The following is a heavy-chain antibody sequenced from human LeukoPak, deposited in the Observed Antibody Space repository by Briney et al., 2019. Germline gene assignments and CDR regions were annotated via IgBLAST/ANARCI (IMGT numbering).Heavy chain of an antibody. CDR3: AKDRGGIVGATTVFDY. D-gene: IGHD1-26*01. J-gene: IGHJ4*02. CDR2: ISGSGGTT. V-gene: IGHV3-23*01. Sequence: GGSLRLSCAASGLTFSSYAMSWVRQAPGKGLEWVSAISGSGGTTYYADSVKGRFTISRDNSKNTLYLQMNSLRAEDTAVYYCAKDRGGIVGATTVFDYWGQGTLVTVSS. CDR1: GLTFSSYA.